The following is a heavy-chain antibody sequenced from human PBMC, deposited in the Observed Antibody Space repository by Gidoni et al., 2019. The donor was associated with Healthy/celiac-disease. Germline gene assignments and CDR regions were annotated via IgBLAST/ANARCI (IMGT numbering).Heavy chain of an antibody. V-gene: IGHV3-33*01. D-gene: IGHD3-10*01. J-gene: IGHJ4*02. CDR3: ARDPRQLSHYASPDY. Sequence: QVQLVESGGGVVQPGRSLRLSCAASGFTFSSYGMHWGRQAPGKWLEWVAVRWYDGSNKYYADSVKGRFTISRDNSKNTLYLQMNSLRAEDTAVYYCARDPRQLSHYASPDYWGQGTLVTVSS. CDR2: RWYDGSNK. CDR1: GFTFSSYG.